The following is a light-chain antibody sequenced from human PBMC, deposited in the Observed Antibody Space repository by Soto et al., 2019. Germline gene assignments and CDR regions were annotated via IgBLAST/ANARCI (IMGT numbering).Light chain of an antibody. J-gene: IGKJ5*01. V-gene: IGKV3-11*01. CDR2: DAS. CDR3: QQRSNWPPIT. CDR1: QSVSSY. Sequence: EIVLTHSPATLSVSPGEIATLSCGASQSVSSYLAWYQQKPGQAPRLLIYDASNRATGIPARFSGSGSGTDFTLNISSLEPEDFAVYYCQQRSNWPPITFGQGTRLEIK.